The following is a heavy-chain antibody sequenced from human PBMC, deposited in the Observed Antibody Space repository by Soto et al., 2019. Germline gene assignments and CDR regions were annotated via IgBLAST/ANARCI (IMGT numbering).Heavy chain of an antibody. CDR2: ISYDGSNK. CDR1: GFTFSSYA. V-gene: IGHV3-30-3*01. J-gene: IGHJ4*02. Sequence: PGGSLRLSCAASGFTFSSYAMHWVRQAPGKGLEWVAVISYDGSNKYYAVSVKGRFTISRDNSKNTLYLQMNSLRAEDTAVYYCARDGPFPIAVAGEHRYYFDYWGQGTLVTVSS. CDR3: ARDGPFPIAVAGEHRYYFDY. D-gene: IGHD6-19*01.